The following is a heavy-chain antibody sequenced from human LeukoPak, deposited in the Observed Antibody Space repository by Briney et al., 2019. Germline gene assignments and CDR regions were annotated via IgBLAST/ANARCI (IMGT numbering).Heavy chain of an antibody. J-gene: IGHJ4*02. CDR2: IYYRGRT. Sequence: SETLSLTCTVSGGSISSTNYYWGWIRQPPGRGLEWIGSIYYRGRTYYNPSLKSRVTISVDTSKNEFSLKLSSVTAADTAVYYCARDRYSSSWYDYWGQGTLVTVSS. V-gene: IGHV4-39*07. D-gene: IGHD6-13*01. CDR3: ARDRYSSSWYDY. CDR1: GGSISSTNYY.